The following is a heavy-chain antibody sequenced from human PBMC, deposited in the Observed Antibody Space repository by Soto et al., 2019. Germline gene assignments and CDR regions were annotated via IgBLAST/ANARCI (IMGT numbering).Heavy chain of an antibody. CDR2: INPKSGGT. Sequence: VSVKVSCKASGCIFTDYYVHWLRQTPGHGLEWMGWINPKSGGTNYAQKFQGRVTMTSDTSITTVYRELSRLRSDDTAVYYCARDVPAHGGPGRYYAMDVWGKGRTGTVSS. V-gene: IGHV1-2*02. J-gene: IGHJ6*04. CDR1: GCIFTDYY. CDR3: ARDVPAHGGPGRYYAMDV. D-gene: IGHD3-10*01.